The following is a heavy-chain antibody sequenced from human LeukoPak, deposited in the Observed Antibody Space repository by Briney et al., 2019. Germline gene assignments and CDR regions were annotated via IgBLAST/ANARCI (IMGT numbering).Heavy chain of an antibody. CDR1: GGSISSSSYY. CDR2: IYYSGGT. CDR3: ARRYCGGDCSRYYFDY. V-gene: IGHV4-61*05. D-gene: IGHD2-21*02. J-gene: IGHJ4*02. Sequence: SETLSLTCTVSGGSISSSSYYWSWIRQPPGKGLEWIGYIYYSGGTNYNPSLKSRVTISIDTSKKQFSLKLSSVTAADTAVYYCARRYCGGDCSRYYFDYWGQGILVTVSS.